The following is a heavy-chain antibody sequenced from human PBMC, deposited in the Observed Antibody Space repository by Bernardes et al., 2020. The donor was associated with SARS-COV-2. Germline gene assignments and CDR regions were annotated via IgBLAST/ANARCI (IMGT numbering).Heavy chain of an antibody. CDR1: GFTFSKFA. V-gene: IGHV3-64D*06. CDR2: ISGNGDST. CDR3: VKDRSHADYYDSSGYFDQ. J-gene: IGHJ4*02. Sequence: GGSLRLSCSASGFTFSKFAMHWVRQAPGKGLEYVSVISGNGDSTYYTDSVKGRFTISRDNSKNTLWLQMSRLRAADTAVYYCVKDRSHADYYDSSGYFDQWGQGTLVTVSS. D-gene: IGHD3-22*01.